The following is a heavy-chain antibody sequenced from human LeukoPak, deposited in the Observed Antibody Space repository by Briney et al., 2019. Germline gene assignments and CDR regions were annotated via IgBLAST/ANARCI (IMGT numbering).Heavy chain of an antibody. CDR1: GFTFNNCG. CDR2: IRFDGSNK. D-gene: IGHD5-18*01. V-gene: IGHV3-30*02. J-gene: IGHJ4*02. CDR3: AKDPFRGYSYGTFDY. Sequence: GGSLRLSCAASGFTFNNCGMHWVRQAPGKGLEWVAFIRFDGSNKYYADSVKGRFTISRDNSKNTLYLQMNSLRAEDTAVYYRAKDPFRGYSYGTFDYWGQGTLVTVSS.